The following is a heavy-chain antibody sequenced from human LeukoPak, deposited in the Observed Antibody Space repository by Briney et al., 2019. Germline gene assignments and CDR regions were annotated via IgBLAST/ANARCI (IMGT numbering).Heavy chain of an antibody. CDR1: GFTFDDYG. V-gene: IGHV3-20*04. Sequence: GGSLRLSCAASGFTFDDYGMSWVRQAPGKGLEWVSGINWNGDSTGYADSVKGRFTISRDNAKNSLYLQMNSLRAEDTAVYYCAELGITMIGGVWGKGTTVTISS. D-gene: IGHD3-10*02. J-gene: IGHJ6*04. CDR3: AELGITMIGGV. CDR2: INWNGDST.